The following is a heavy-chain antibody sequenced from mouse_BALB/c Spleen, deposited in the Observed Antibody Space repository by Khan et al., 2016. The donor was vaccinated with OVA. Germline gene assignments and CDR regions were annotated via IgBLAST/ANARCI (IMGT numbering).Heavy chain of an antibody. J-gene: IGHJ4*01. Sequence: QVQLQQSGAELARPGASVKMSCKASGYSFTSHTMHWVKQRPGQGLEWIGYINPRSGYTNYNQKFNDKATLTADKSSSTAYMQLSSLTSEDSAVYYCARRTTVYALDYWGQGTSVTVSS. CDR1: GYSFTSHT. D-gene: IGHD2-14*01. CDR3: ARRTTVYALDY. V-gene: IGHV1-4*01. CDR2: INPRSGYT.